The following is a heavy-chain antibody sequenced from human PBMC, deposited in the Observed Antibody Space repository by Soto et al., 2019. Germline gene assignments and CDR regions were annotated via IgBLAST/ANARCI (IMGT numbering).Heavy chain of an antibody. CDR3: ARLVSAAANDY. J-gene: IGHJ4*02. Sequence: PGVSLRLSCAASGFTFSSYWMSWVRQAPGKGLEWVANIKQDETEKYYVDSVKGRFTISRDNAKNSLYLQMNSLRAEDTAVYYCARLVSAAANDYWGQGTLVTVS. D-gene: IGHD1-26*01. CDR2: IKQDETEK. CDR1: GFTFSSYW. V-gene: IGHV3-7*04.